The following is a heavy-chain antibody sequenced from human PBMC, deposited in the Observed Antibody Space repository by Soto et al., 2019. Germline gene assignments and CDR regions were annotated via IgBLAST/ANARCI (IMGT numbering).Heavy chain of an antibody. D-gene: IGHD1-1*01. V-gene: IGHV5-10-1*01. CDR2: IDPSDSYT. Sequence: GESLKISCKGSGYSFTSYWISWVRQMPGKGLEWMGRIDPSDSYTNYSPSFQGHVTISADKSISTAYLQWSSLKASDTAMYYCARHVVAARGWVEEPLWGQGTLVTVSS. CDR3: ARHVVAARGWVEEPL. CDR1: GYSFTSYW. J-gene: IGHJ4*02.